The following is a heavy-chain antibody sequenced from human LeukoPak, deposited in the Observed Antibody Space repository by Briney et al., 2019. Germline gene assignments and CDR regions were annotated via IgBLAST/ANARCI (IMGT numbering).Heavy chain of an antibody. J-gene: IGHJ4*02. V-gene: IGHV3-48*01. CDR1: GFTFSSYS. CDR3: ARADFWSGYYMDY. CDR2: ISSSSSSI. D-gene: IGHD3-3*01. Sequence: GGSLRLSCAASGFTFSSYSMNWVRQAPGKGLEWVSYISSSSSSIYYADSVKGRFTISRDNAKNALYMQMSSLRAEDTAVYYCARADFWSGYYMDYWGQGTLVTVSS.